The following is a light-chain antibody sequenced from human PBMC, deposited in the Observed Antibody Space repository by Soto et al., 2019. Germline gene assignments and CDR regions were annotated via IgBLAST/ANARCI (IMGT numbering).Light chain of an antibody. Sequence: DIQMTQSPSSVSASIGDRVTITCRASQAINSWLVWYQQKPGKAPKLLIYAASTLQSGVPSRFSGSGSGADFTLTISSLQPEDFATYYCQQASSVPPTFGGGTKVEIK. CDR3: QQASSVPPT. J-gene: IGKJ4*01. CDR1: QAINSW. CDR2: AAS. V-gene: IGKV1D-12*01.